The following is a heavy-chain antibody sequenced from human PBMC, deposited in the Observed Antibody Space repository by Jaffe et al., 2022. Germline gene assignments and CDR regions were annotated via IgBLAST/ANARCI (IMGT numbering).Heavy chain of an antibody. CDR2: IYTSGST. CDR1: GGSISSGSYY. D-gene: IGHD5-18*01. CDR3: ARGGYSYGYGY. V-gene: IGHV4-61*02. Sequence: QVQLQESGPGLVKPSQTLSLTCTVSGGSISSGSYYWSWIRQPAGKGLEWIGRIYTSGSTNYNPSLKSRVTISVDTSKNQFSLKLSSVTAADTAVYYCARGGYSYGYGYWGQGTLVTVSS. J-gene: IGHJ4*02.